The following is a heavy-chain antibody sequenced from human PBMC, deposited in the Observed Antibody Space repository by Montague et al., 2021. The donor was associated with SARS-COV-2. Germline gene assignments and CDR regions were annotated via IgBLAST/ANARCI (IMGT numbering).Heavy chain of an antibody. CDR3: ARGADYDFWSGYLMYEWFDP. J-gene: IGHJ5*02. CDR1: GGSLSGYY. CDR2: INHSGNT. D-gene: IGHD3-3*01. V-gene: IGHV4-34*01. Sequence: SETLSLTCAVYGGSLSGYYWAWIRQTPGKGLEWIGEINHSGNTNYNPSLKSRLTISVDTSKKQFSLKLSSVTTADTAVYYCARGADYDFWSGYLMYEWFDPWGLGTPVTVSS.